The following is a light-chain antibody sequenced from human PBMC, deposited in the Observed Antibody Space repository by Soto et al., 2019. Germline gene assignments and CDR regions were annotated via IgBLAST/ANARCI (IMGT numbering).Light chain of an antibody. Sequence: DIVMTQSPLSLPVTPGEPASISCRSSQSLLHSNGYNYLDWYLQKPWQSPQLLIHLGSNRSSGVPDRFSGSGSGTDFTLKISRVEAEDVGVYYCMQALQSPFTFGPGTKVDIK. J-gene: IGKJ3*01. CDR1: QSLLHSNGYNY. CDR2: LGS. V-gene: IGKV2-28*01. CDR3: MQALQSPFT.